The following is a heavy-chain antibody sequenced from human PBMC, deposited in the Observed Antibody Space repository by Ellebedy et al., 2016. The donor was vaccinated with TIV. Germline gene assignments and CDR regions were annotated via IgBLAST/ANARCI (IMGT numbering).Heavy chain of an antibody. CDR2: NSPYNGNT. CDR3: VREGQTSIYYGAGTLVYFDY. J-gene: IGHJ4*02. Sequence: AASVKVSCKASGYTFISHVISWVRQAPGQGPEWMGWNSPYNGNTNYTQKVQGRVTMTTDRSTSTAYMELRSLRSDDTAVYYCVREGQTSIYYGAGTLVYFDYWGQGTLVTVSS. D-gene: IGHD3-10*01. V-gene: IGHV1-18*04. CDR1: GYTFISHV.